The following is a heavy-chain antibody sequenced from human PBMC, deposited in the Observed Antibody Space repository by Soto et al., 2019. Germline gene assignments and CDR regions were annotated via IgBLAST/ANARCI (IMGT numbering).Heavy chain of an antibody. Sequence: GASVKVSCKASGFTFTSSAVQWVRQARGQRLEWIGWIVVGSGNTNYAQKFQERVTITRDMSTSTAYMELSSLRSEDTAVYYCAAVDYDFWSGYLSMDVWGQGTTATVSS. D-gene: IGHD3-3*01. J-gene: IGHJ6*02. CDR3: AAVDYDFWSGYLSMDV. CDR2: IVVGSGNT. CDR1: GFTFTSSA. V-gene: IGHV1-58*01.